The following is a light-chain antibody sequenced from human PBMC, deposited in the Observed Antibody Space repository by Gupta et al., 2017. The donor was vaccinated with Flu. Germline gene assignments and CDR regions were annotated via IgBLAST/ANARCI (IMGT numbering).Light chain of an antibody. Sequence: VTISCTRSSGSIASNYVQWYQQRPGSSPTTVIYDDNQRPSGVPDRFSGSIDSSSNSASLTISGLKTEDEADYYCQSYDSSNPVVFGGGTKLTVL. CDR2: DDN. J-gene: IGLJ2*01. CDR3: QSYDSSNPVV. CDR1: SGSIASNY. V-gene: IGLV6-57*01.